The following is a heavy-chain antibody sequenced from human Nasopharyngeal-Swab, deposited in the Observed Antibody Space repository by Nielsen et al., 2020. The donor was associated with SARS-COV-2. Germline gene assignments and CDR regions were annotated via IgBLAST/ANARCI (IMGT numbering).Heavy chain of an antibody. V-gene: IGHV3-7*03. J-gene: IGHJ6*02. Sequence: GGSLKISCAASGFTFSSYWMSWVRQAPGKGLEWVANIKQDGSEKYYVDSVKGRFTISRDNAKNSLYLQMNSLRAEDTAVYYCARDLAFLALDIVVVPVRLGYGMDVWGQGTTVTVSS. CDR3: ARDLAFLALDIVVVPVRLGYGMDV. CDR2: IKQDGSEK. CDR1: GFTFSSYW. D-gene: IGHD2-2*01.